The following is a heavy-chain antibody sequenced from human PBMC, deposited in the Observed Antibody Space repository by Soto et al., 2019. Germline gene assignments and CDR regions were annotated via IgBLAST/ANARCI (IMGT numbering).Heavy chain of an antibody. Sequence: QVQLVESGGGVVQPGRSLRLSCAASGFTFSSYGMHWVRQAPGKGLEWVAVIWYDGSNKYYADSVKGRFTISRDNSKNTLYLQMNSLRAENTAVYYCARDSMGDTIFGVGYCGKGTLVTVSS. CDR1: GFTFSSYG. J-gene: IGHJ4*02. CDR3: ARDSMGDTIFGVGY. D-gene: IGHD3-3*01. V-gene: IGHV3-33*01. CDR2: IWYDGSNK.